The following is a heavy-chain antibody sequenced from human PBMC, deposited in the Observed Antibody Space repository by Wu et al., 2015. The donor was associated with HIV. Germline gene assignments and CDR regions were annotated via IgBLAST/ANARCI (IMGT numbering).Heavy chain of an antibody. J-gene: IGHJ6*03. CDR2: INPNSGGT. V-gene: IGHV1-2*02. CDR3: ARDFILGDGYYMDV. D-gene: IGHD3-16*01. CDR1: GYTFTAYL. Sequence: LEQSGAQIQKSGASVKVSCKTSGYTFTAYLIHWVRQAPGHGLEWMGWINPNSGGTNYAQKFQGRVTMTRDTSISTAYMELSRLRSDDTAVYYCARDFILGDGYYMDVWGKGTTVTVS.